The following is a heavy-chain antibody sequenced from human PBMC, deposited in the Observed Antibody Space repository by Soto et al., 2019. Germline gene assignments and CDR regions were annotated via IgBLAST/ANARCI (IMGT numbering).Heavy chain of an antibody. V-gene: IGHV3-30*18. Sequence: LRLSCAASGFTFSSYGMHWVRQAPGKGLEWVAVISYDGSNKYYADSVKGRFTISRDNSKNTLYLQMNSLRAEDTAVYYCAKPPEAYCGGDCHSGAFDVWGQGTMVTVSS. CDR3: AKPPEAYCGGDCHSGAFDV. J-gene: IGHJ3*01. CDR1: GFTFSSYG. D-gene: IGHD2-21*02. CDR2: ISYDGSNK.